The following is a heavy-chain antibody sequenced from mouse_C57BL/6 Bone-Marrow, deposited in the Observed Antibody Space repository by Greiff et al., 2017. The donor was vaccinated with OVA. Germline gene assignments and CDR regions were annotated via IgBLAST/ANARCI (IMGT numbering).Heavy chain of an antibody. CDR3: ASSIYYYGSSSPY. CDR2: IYPRSGNT. D-gene: IGHD1-1*01. CDR1: GYTFTSYG. V-gene: IGHV1-81*01. J-gene: IGHJ2*01. Sequence: QVQLKESGAELARPGASVKLSCKASGYTFTSYGISWVKQRTGQGLEWIGEIYPRSGNTYYNEKFKGKATLTADKSSSTAYMELRSLTSEDSAVYFCASSIYYYGSSSPYWGQGTTLTVSS.